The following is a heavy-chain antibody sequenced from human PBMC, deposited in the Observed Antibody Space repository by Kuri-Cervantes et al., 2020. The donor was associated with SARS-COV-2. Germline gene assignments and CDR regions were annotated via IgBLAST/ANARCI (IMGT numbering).Heavy chain of an antibody. Sequence: ASVKVSCKASGYTFTSYAMHWVRQAPGQRLEWMGWINAGNGNTKYSQKFQGRVTITRDTSAGTAYMELSSLRSEDTAVYYCARDHPYSNYDYYYYGMDVWGQGTTVTVSS. CDR3: ARDHPYSNYDYYYYGMDV. V-gene: IGHV1-3*01. CDR1: GYTFTSYA. J-gene: IGHJ6*02. CDR2: INAGNGNT. D-gene: IGHD4-11*01.